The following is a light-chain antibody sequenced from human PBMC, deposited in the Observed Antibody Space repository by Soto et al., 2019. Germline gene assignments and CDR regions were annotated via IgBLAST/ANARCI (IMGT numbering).Light chain of an antibody. CDR2: EVS. CDR3: SSYTTNNAHV. V-gene: IGLV2-14*01. Sequence: QSALTQPASVSGSPGQSITISCTGTSSDVGGYKYVSWYQQHPGKAPKLMIYEVSNRPSGVSNRFSGSKSGSTASLTISGLQAEDEADYFCSSYTTNNAHVFGGGTKLTVL. CDR1: SSDVGGYKY. J-gene: IGLJ2*01.